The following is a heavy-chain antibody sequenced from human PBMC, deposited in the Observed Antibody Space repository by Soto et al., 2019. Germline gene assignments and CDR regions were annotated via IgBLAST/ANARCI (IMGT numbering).Heavy chain of an antibody. Sequence: SETLSLTCTVSGGSISSGDYYWSWIRQPPGKGLEWIGYIYYSGSTYYNPSLKSRVTISVDTSKNQFSLKLSSVTAADTAVYCCARDPGYCSGGSCYDWFDPWGQGTLVTVSS. D-gene: IGHD2-15*01. J-gene: IGHJ5*02. CDR2: IYYSGST. CDR1: GGSISSGDYY. V-gene: IGHV4-30-4*01. CDR3: ARDPGYCSGGSCYDWFDP.